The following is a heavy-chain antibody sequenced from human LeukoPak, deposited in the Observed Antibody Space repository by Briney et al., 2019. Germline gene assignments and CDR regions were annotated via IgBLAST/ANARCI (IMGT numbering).Heavy chain of an antibody. V-gene: IGHV3-30*03. Sequence: GGSLRLSCAASGFTFSSYGMHWVRQAPGKGLEWVAVISYDGSNKYYADSVKGRFTISRDNSKNTLYLQMNSLRAEDTAVYYCARRGWYVLMRGMDVWGQGTTVTVSS. J-gene: IGHJ6*02. CDR3: ARRGWYVLMRGMDV. CDR1: GFTFSSYG. CDR2: ISYDGSNK. D-gene: IGHD6-19*01.